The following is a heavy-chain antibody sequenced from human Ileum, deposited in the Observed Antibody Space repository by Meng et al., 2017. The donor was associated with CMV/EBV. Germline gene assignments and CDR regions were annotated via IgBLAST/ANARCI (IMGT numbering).Heavy chain of an antibody. V-gene: IGHV1-2*02. CDR3: ARGGGAADY. CDR1: GYTFTGYY. D-gene: IGHD1-26*01. J-gene: IGHJ4*02. Sequence: QVPLVQSGAEVKKPGASVKVSCKASGYTFTGYYLHWVRQAPGQGLEWMAWINPNTGTTDYAQKFRGRVTMTRDTSISTAYMELSSLKSDDTAVYYCARGGGAADYWGQGTLVTVSS. CDR2: INPNTGTT.